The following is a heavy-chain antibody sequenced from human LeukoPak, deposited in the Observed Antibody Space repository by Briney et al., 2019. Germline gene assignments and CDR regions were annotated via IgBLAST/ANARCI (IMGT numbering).Heavy chain of an antibody. V-gene: IGHV4-39*01. CDR1: GGSISSSSYY. J-gene: IGHJ6*03. CDR3: ASYCSGGSCYRLYYYYYYMDV. CDR2: IYYSGST. D-gene: IGHD2-15*01. Sequence: SETLSLTCTVSGGSISSSSYYWGWIRQPPGKGLEWIGSIYYSGSTYYNPSLKSRVTISVDTSKNQFSLKLSSVTAADTAVYYCASYCSGGSCYRLYYYYYYMDVWGKGTTVTISS.